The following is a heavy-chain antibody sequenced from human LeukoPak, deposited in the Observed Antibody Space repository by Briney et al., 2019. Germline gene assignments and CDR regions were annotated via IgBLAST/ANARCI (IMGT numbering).Heavy chain of an antibody. D-gene: IGHD6-19*01. CDR1: GFSFSSYA. J-gene: IGHJ4*02. CDR3: AKDRGSGWPQFDY. Sequence: GGSLRLSCAASGFSFSSYAMSWVRQAPGKGLEWVSAISGRGGSTYYADSVKGRFTISRDNSKNTLYLQMNSLRAEDTAVFYCAKDRGSGWPQFDYWGQGTLVTVSS. CDR2: ISGRGGST. V-gene: IGHV3-23*01.